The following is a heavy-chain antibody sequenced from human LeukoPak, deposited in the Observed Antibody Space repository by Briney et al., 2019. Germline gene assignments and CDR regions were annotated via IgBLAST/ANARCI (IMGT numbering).Heavy chain of an antibody. CDR2: ISPSSSTI. CDR3: ARVGTLVRGVIGDYFYGMDV. D-gene: IGHD3-10*01. CDR1: GFAFSTYN. J-gene: IGHJ6*02. Sequence: PGGSLRLSCAASGFAFSTYNMKWVRQAPGKGLEWVSYISPSSSTIYYADSVKGRFTISRDSARNSLYLQMNSLRDEDTAVYYCARVGTLVRGVIGDYFYGMDVWGQGTTVTVSS. V-gene: IGHV3-48*02.